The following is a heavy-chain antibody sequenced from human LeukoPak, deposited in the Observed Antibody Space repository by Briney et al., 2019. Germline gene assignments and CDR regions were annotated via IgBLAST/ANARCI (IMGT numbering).Heavy chain of an antibody. CDR1: GYSISSGYS. Sequence: PSETLSLTCTVSGYSISSGYSWGWIRQPPGKGLEWIGSIYHSGSTYYNPSLKSRVTISVDTSKNQFSLKLSSVTAADTAVYYCARQQTGGFCSGGSCYSDYWGQGTLVTVSS. CDR2: IYHSGST. D-gene: IGHD2-15*01. V-gene: IGHV4-38-2*02. J-gene: IGHJ4*02. CDR3: ARQQTGGFCSGGSCYSDY.